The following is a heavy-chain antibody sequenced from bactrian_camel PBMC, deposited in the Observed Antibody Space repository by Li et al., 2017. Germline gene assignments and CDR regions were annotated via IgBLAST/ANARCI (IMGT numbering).Heavy chain of an antibody. CDR2: IDTDGRT. CDR3: AANDFGRSALGWILTCPYNF. Sequence: HVQLVESGGGEVQSGGSLRLSCVFAAYTISDACMGWFRQAPGKERERVAAIDTDGRTTYADYVKGRFTISEDNAKGPMWLQMDSLTPEDTAMYFCAANDFGRSALGWILTCPYNFRGQGTQVTVS. V-gene: IGHV3S53*01. J-gene: IGHJ4*01. CDR1: AYTISDAC. D-gene: IGHD1*01.